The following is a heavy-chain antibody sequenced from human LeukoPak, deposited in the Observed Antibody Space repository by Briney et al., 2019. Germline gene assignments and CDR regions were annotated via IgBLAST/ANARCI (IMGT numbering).Heavy chain of an antibody. CDR3: TTEVVGDILTGYHREYYFDY. J-gene: IGHJ4*02. CDR1: GFTFSNAW. Sequence: GGSLRLSCAASGFTFSNAWMSWVRQAPGKGLEWVGRIKSKTDGGTTDYAAPVKGRFTISRDDSKNTLYLQMNSLKTVDTAVYYCTTEVVGDILTGYHREYYFDYWGQGTLVTVSS. V-gene: IGHV3-15*01. D-gene: IGHD3-9*01. CDR2: IKSKTDGGTT.